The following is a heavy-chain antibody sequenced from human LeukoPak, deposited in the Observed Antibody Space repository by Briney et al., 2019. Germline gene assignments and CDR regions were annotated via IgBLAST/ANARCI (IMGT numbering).Heavy chain of an antibody. CDR2: MNPNSGNT. CDR3: ARDWVTFGGVTRDY. J-gene: IGHJ4*02. D-gene: IGHD3-16*01. Sequence: ASVKVSCKASGYTFTSYDIHWVRQATGQGLEWMGWMNPNSGNTGYAQKFQGRVTMTRNTSISTAYMELSSLRSEDTAVYYCARDWVTFGGVTRDYWGQGTLVTVSS. CDR1: GYTFTSYD. V-gene: IGHV1-8*01.